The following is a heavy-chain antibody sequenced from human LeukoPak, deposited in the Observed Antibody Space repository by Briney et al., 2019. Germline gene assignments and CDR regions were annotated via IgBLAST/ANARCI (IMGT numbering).Heavy chain of an antibody. CDR2: IYTRGST. D-gene: IGHD2-15*01. V-gene: IGHV4-4*07. J-gene: IGHJ3*02. Sequence: SEILSLTCTVSGGSINNYYWSWIRQPAGKGLEWVGRIYTRGSTNYNPSLRSRVTMSVDTSKNPFSLKLSSVTAADTAVYYCARGRYCSADICSGGDAFDIWGQGTMVSVSS. CDR3: ARGRYCSADICSGGDAFDI. CDR1: GGSINNYY.